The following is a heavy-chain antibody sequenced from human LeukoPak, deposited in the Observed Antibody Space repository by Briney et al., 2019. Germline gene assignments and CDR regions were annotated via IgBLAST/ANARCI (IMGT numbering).Heavy chain of an antibody. CDR1: GFTVSSNY. CDR3: ALNYDILTGYYSLAY. CDR2: IYSGGST. D-gene: IGHD3-9*01. J-gene: IGHJ4*02. Sequence: GGSLRLSCAASGFTVSSNYMSWVRQAPGKGLEWVSVIYSGGSTYYADSVKGRFTISRDNSKTTLYLQMNSLRAEDTAVYYCALNYDILTGYYSLAYWGQGTLVTVSS. V-gene: IGHV3-53*01.